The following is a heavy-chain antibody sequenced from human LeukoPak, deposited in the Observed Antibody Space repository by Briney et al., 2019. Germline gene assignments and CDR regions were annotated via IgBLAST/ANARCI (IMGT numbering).Heavy chain of an antibody. V-gene: IGHV4-59*01. CDR3: ATVDTNCYSGLCWLVS. Sequence: SETLSLTCTVSDGSIYGYYWTWIRQAPGKGPEFIAHIYYTGTPTYNPSLRNRVLISVDTSRNQFSLKFNYVTPADTAVYYCATVDTNCYSGLCWLVSWRQGTVVTVSS. D-gene: IGHD3-22*01. CDR1: DGSIYGYY. CDR2: IYYTGTP. J-gene: IGHJ5*01.